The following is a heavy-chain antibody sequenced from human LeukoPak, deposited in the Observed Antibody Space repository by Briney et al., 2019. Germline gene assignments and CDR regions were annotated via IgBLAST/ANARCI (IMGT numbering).Heavy chain of an antibody. Sequence: SETLSLTCAVYGGSFSGYYWSWIRQPPGKGLEWIGEINHSGSTNYNPSLKSRVTISVDTSKNQFSLKLSSVTAADTAVYYCARGLRRYYCSGGSCYLVLFDYWGQGTLVTVSS. CDR2: INHSGST. D-gene: IGHD2-15*01. J-gene: IGHJ4*02. V-gene: IGHV4-34*01. CDR1: GGSFSGYY. CDR3: ARGLRRYYCSGGSCYLVLFDY.